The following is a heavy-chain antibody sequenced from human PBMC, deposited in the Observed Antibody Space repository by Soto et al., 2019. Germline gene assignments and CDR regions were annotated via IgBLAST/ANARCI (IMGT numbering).Heavy chain of an antibody. CDR3: AKVTHVGATLAPFDY. CDR1: GFTFSSYA. D-gene: IGHD1-26*01. Sequence: GSLRLSCAASGFTFSSYAMSWVRQAPGKGLECVSAISGSGGSTYYADSVKGRFTISRDNSKNTLYLQMNSLRAEDTAVYYCAKVTHVGATLAPFDYWGQGTLVTVSS. J-gene: IGHJ4*02. CDR2: ISGSGGST. V-gene: IGHV3-23*01.